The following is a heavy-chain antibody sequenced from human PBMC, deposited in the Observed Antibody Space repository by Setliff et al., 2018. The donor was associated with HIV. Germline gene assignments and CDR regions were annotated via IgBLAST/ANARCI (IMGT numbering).Heavy chain of an antibody. D-gene: IGHD6-13*01. Sequence: GESLKISCKGSGYSFTNYWIGWVRQVPGKGLEWMGIIYPGDSDTRYSPSFHGQVTISADKSISTAYLQWSSLKASDTAMYYCARSGTGYSSSWDVPDFDYWGQGTQVTVSS. CDR1: GYSFTNYW. CDR2: IYPGDSDT. CDR3: ARSGTGYSSSWDVPDFDY. J-gene: IGHJ4*02. V-gene: IGHV5-51*01.